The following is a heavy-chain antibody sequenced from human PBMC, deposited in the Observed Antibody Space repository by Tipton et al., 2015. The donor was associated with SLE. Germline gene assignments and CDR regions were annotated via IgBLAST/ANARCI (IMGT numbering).Heavy chain of an antibody. V-gene: IGHV4-39*07. J-gene: IGHJ4*02. CDR3: ARIPDISGWPFDY. CDR1: DDSISSRDYY. D-gene: IGHD6-19*01. CDR2: IYYSGST. Sequence: TLSLTCTVSDDSISSRDYYWGWLRQPPGKGLEWIGNIYYSGSTYSNPSLKSRLTISVDTSKNQFSLRLNSVNAADTAVYYCARIPDISGWPFDYWGQGTLVTVSS.